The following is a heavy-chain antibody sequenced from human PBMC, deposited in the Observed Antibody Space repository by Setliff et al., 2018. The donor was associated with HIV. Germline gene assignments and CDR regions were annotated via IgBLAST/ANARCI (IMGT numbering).Heavy chain of an antibody. V-gene: IGHV1-69*05. CDR2: IIPMFGTA. CDR1: GGTFNNYA. CDR3: ARGYCSNGVCQSFDH. Sequence: SVKVSCKASGGTFNNYAISWVRQAPGQGLEWMGRIIPMFGTANHAQKFQGRVTMTTDTSTSTAYMELRSLRSDDTAVYYCARGYCSNGVCQSFDHWGQGTLVTVSS. D-gene: IGHD2-8*01. J-gene: IGHJ4*02.